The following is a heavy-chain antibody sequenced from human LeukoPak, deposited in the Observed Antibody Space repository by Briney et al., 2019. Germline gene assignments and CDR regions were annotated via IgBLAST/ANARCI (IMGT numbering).Heavy chain of an antibody. CDR1: GLTFSSYS. J-gene: IGHJ4*02. CDR2: ITPTSSYI. D-gene: IGHD3-22*01. V-gene: IGHV3-21*01. CDR3: ARLRRNNDNSGYYYYYDY. Sequence: PGGSLRLSCAGSGLTFSSYSFNWVRQAPGKGLEWVSSITPTSSYIYYADSVKGRFTISRDNAKNSLYLQMNSLRAEDTAVYYSARLRRNNDNSGYYYYYDYWGQGTLVTVSS.